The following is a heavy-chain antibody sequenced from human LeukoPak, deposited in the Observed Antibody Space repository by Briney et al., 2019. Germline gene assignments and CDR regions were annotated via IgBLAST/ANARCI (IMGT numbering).Heavy chain of an antibody. J-gene: IGHJ3*02. D-gene: IGHD1-26*01. V-gene: IGHV3-23*01. CDR1: GFTFSSYA. Sequence: GGSLRLSCAASGFTFSSYAMSWVRQAPGKGLEWVSSISNSGGRTFYTDSVKGRFTISRDNSKITLYLQMNSLKTEDTAVYYCASPVGATTVRAFDIWGQGTMVTVSS. CDR3: ASPVGATTVRAFDI. CDR2: ISNSGGRT.